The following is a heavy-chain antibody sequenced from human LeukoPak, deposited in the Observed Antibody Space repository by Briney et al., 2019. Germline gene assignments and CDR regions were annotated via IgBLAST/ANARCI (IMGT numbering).Heavy chain of an antibody. CDR1: GLTFNAAW. CDR2: IKSKSDGETT. V-gene: IGHV3-15*01. D-gene: IGHD1-7*01. J-gene: IGHJ4*02. CDR3: VTDRQNWNYYFDY. Sequence: GGSLRLSCAASGLTFNAAWMSWVRQAPGKGLEWVGRIKSKSDGETTDYAAPVKGRFTISRDDSQNTLFLQMVSLKTEDTAVYYCVTDRQNWNYYFDYWGQGTSVTVSS.